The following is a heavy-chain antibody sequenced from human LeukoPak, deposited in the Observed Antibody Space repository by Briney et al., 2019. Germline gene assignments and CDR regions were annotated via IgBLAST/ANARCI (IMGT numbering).Heavy chain of an antibody. CDR3: ARGGWGRHWLDP. CDR2: IYYSGST. V-gene: IGHV4-39*01. D-gene: IGHD6-19*01. Sequence: SETLSLTCTVSGGSISNNNYYWGWIRQPPGKGLEWIGTIYYSGSTYYNPSLKSRVTISVDTSKNQFSLKLSSVTAADTAEYFCARGGWGRHWLDPWGQGTLVTVSS. J-gene: IGHJ5*02. CDR1: GGSISNNNYY.